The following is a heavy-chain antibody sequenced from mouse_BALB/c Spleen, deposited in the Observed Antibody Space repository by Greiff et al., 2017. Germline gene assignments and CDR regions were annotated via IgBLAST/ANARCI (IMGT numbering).Heavy chain of an antibody. CDR1: GFNIKDYY. J-gene: IGHJ1*01. CDR3: AVTTVVAKYFDV. CDR2: IDPENGNT. D-gene: IGHD1-1*01. Sequence: VQLQQSGAELVRPGALVKLSCKASGFNIKDYYMHWVKQRPEQGLEWIGWIDPENGNTIYDPKFQGKASITADTSSNTAYLQLSSLTSEDTAVYYCAVTTVVAKYFDVWGAGTTVTVSS. V-gene: IGHV14-1*02.